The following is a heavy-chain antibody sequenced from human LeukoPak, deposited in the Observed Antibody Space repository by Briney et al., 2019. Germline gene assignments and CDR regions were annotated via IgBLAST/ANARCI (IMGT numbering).Heavy chain of an antibody. J-gene: IGHJ4*02. CDR3: ARHGPLYDIWSAQFYFDY. D-gene: IGHD3-3*01. Sequence: SETLSLTCTVSGGSISGYYWSWIRQPPGKGLEWIGYIYYSGTTNYNPSLKSRVTISVDMSKSQFSLPLSSVTAADTALYYCARHGPLYDIWSAQFYFDYWGQGTLVAVSS. CDR1: GGSISGYY. V-gene: IGHV4-59*08. CDR2: IYYSGTT.